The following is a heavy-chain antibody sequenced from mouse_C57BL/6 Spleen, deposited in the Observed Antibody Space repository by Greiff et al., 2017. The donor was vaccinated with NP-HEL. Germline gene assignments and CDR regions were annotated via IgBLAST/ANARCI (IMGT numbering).Heavy chain of an antibody. CDR3: ARDPGYSNYKDAMDY. J-gene: IGHJ4*01. CDR2: ISYDGSN. Sequence: EVKLQESGPGLVKPSQSLSLTCSVTGYSITSGYYWNWIRQFPGNKLEWMGYISYDGSNNYNPSLKNRISITRDTSKNQFFLKLNSVTTEDTATYYCARDPGYSNYKDAMDYWGQGTSVTVSS. D-gene: IGHD2-5*01. CDR1: GYSITSGYY. V-gene: IGHV3-6*01.